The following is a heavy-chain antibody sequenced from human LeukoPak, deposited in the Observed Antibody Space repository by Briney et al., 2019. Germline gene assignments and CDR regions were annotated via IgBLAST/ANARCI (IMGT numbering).Heavy chain of an antibody. CDR1: GGSISSSSYY. CDR2: IYYSGST. V-gene: IGHV4-39*07. CDR3: ARGPPAPGSYYRSQGAFDI. D-gene: IGHD3-10*01. Sequence: SETLSLTCTVSGGSISSSSYYWGWIRQPPGKGLEWIGSIYYSGSTYYNPSLKSRVTISVDTSKNQFSLKLSSVTAADTAEYYCARGPPAPGSYYRSQGAFDIWGQGTMVTVSS. J-gene: IGHJ3*02.